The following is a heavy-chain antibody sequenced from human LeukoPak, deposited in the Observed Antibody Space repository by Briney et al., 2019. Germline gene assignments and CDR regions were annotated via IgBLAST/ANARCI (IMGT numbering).Heavy chain of an antibody. CDR1: GGSISSHY. V-gene: IGHV4-59*11. J-gene: IGHJ4*02. D-gene: IGHD3-3*01. Sequence: SETLSLTCTVSGGSISSHYWSWIRQPPGKGLEWIGYIYYSGSTNYNPSLKSRVTISVDTSKNQFSLKLSSVTAADTAVYYCASGDDFWSGYYGYWGQGTLVTVSS. CDR2: IYYSGST. CDR3: ASGDDFWSGYYGY.